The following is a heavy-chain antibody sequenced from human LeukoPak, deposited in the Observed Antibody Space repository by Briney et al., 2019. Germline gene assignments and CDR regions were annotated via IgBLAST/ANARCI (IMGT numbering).Heavy chain of an antibody. CDR2: ISAYNGNT. CDR3: ARDLGEAVAGRGGPTFDY. J-gene: IGHJ4*02. Sequence: GASVKVSCKASGYTFTSYGISWVRQAPGQGLEWMGWISAYNGNTNYAQKLQGRVTMTTDTSTSTAYMELRSLRSDDTAVYYCARDLGEAVAGRGGPTFDYWGQGTLVTVSS. D-gene: IGHD6-19*01. CDR1: GYTFTSYG. V-gene: IGHV1-18*04.